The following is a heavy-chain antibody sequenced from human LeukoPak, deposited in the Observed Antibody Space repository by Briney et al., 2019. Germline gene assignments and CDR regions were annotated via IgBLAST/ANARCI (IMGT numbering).Heavy chain of an antibody. J-gene: IGHJ4*02. V-gene: IGHV1-2*02. CDR2: INPNSGGT. CDR1: GYTFTGYY. CDR3: ARIYYDSSGYYSWLTLDY. Sequence: ASVKVSCKASGYTFTGYYMHWVRQAPGQGLEWMGWINPNSGGTNYAQKFQGRVTMTRDTSISTAYMELSRLRSDDTAVYYCARIYYDSSGYYSWLTLDYWGQGTLVTVSS. D-gene: IGHD3-22*01.